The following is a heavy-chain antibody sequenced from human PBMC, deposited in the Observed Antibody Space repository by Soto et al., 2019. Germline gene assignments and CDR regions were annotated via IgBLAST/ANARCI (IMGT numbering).Heavy chain of an antibody. CDR2: INPSGGST. J-gene: IGHJ4*02. V-gene: IGHV1-46*01. CDR1: GSTFTSYY. Sequence: ASVKVSCKASGSTFTSYYMHWVRQAPGQGLEWMGLINPSGGSTSYAQKFQGRVTMTRDTSTSTVYMELSSLRSEDAAVYYCARSDRSYYFDYWGQGTLVTVSS. CDR3: ARSDRSYYFDY.